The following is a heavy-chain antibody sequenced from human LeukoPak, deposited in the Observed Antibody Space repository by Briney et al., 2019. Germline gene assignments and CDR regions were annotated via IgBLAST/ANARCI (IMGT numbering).Heavy chain of an antibody. V-gene: IGHV1-46*01. J-gene: IGHJ4*02. D-gene: IGHD3-22*01. CDR2: INPSGGST. CDR3: ATAELSGYGFDY. Sequence: GASVKVSCKASGYTFTSYYMHWVRQAPGQGLEWMGIINPSGGSTSYAQKFQGRVTMTEDTSTDTAYMELSSLRSEDTAVYYCATAELSGYGFDYWGQGTLVTVSS. CDR1: GYTFTSYY.